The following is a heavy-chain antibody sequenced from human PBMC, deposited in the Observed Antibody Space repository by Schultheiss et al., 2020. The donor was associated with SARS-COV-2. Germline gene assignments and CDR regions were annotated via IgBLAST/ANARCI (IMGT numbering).Heavy chain of an antibody. CDR2: ISSSSSYI. J-gene: IGHJ3*02. V-gene: IGHV3-21*04. Sequence: GGSLRLSCAASGFTVSSYAMHWVRQAPGKGLEWVSSISSSSSYIYYADSVKGRFTISRDNAKNSLYLQMNSLRAEDTALYYCAIFGVARGAFDIWGQGTMVTVSS. D-gene: IGHD3-3*01. CDR1: GFTVSSYA. CDR3: AIFGVARGAFDI.